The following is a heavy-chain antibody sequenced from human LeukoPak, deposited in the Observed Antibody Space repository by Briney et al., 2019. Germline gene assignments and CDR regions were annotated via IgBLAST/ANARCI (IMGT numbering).Heavy chain of an antibody. D-gene: IGHD6-25*01. V-gene: IGHV5-51*01. CDR3: ARHYVGYSSGQIYGMDV. J-gene: IGHJ6*02. Sequence: GESLKISCKGSGSSFTSYWIGWVRQLPGKGLEWMGIIYPGDSDTRYSPSFQGQVTISADKSISTAYLQWSSLKASDTAMYYCARHYVGYSSGQIYGMDVWGQGTTVTVSS. CDR1: GSSFTSYW. CDR2: IYPGDSDT.